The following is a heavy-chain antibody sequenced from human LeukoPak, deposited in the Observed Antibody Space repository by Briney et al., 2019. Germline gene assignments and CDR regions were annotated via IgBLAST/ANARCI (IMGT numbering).Heavy chain of an antibody. CDR3: ARHVVGATTGPWYYFDY. CDR2: IYYSGST. J-gene: IGHJ4*02. V-gene: IGHV4-59*08. Sequence: SETLSLTCTVSGGSISSYYWSWIRQPPGKGLEWIGHIYYSGSTNYNPSLKSRVTISVDTSKNQFSLKLSSVTAADTAVYYCARHVVGATTGPWYYFDYWGQGTLVTVSS. D-gene: IGHD1-26*01. CDR1: GGSISSYY.